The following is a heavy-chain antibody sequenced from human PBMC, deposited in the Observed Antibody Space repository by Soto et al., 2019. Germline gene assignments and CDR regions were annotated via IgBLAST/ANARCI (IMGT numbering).Heavy chain of an antibody. CDR2: LSGSAGSI. Sequence: EVQLLESGGGLVQPGGSLRLSCAASGFTFSSYAMSWVRQAPGKGLEWVSALSGSAGSIYYADSVKGRFTISRDHSKNALYLQMSSLRADDTDVDYCASNMVFGEEGMDVWGQVTTVTVS. V-gene: IGHV3-23*01. D-gene: IGHD3-10*02. CDR1: GFTFSSYA. CDR3: ASNMVFGEEGMDV. J-gene: IGHJ6*02.